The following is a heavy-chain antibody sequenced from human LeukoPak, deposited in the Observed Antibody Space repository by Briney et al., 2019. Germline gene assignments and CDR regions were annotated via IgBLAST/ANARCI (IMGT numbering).Heavy chain of an antibody. V-gene: IGHV1-2*02. CDR3: ARVGYSYGTTYHY. CDR1: GYTFTGYC. D-gene: IGHD5-18*01. CDR2: IDPNSGGT. Sequence: ASVKVSCKASGYTFTGYCIHWVRLAPGQGLEWMGWIDPNSGGTNYAQKFQGRVTMTRDTSISTAYMELSSLRSEDTAVYYCARVGYSYGTTYHYWGQGTLVTVSS. J-gene: IGHJ4*02.